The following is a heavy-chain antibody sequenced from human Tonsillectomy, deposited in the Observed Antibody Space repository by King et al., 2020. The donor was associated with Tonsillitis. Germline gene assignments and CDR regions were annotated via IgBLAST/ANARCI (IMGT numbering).Heavy chain of an antibody. CDR2: IRYDGSSK. CDR1: GFVFGTYD. CDR3: AREPRSTTGTQDYNGMDV. V-gene: IGHV3-30*02. Sequence: VQLVESGGGVVQPGGSLRLSCAASGFVFGTYDMHWVRQAPGKGLEWVAYIRYDGSSKEYADSVKGLFTISRDNAENTMYLQMNSLRTEDMAMYYCAREPRSTTGTQDYNGMDVWGQGTTVTVSS. J-gene: IGHJ6*02. D-gene: IGHD1-1*01.